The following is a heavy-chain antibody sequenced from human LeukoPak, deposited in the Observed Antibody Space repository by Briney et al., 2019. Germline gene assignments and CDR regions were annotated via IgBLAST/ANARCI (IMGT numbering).Heavy chain of an antibody. CDR1: GYTFTVYW. Sequence: GESLKISCKASGYTFTVYWIGWVRQMPGKGLEWMGIIYPGDSDTRYSPSFQGQVTISADKSISTAYLQWSSLKASDTAMYYCATLTTDARNFDYWGQGTLVTVSS. CDR3: ATLTTDARNFDY. V-gene: IGHV5-51*01. CDR2: IYPGDSDT. J-gene: IGHJ4*02. D-gene: IGHD4-17*01.